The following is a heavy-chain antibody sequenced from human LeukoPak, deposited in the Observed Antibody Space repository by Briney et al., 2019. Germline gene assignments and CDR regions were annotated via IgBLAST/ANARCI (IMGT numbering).Heavy chain of an antibody. J-gene: IGHJ4*02. CDR3: ARVRKVSDIVVVPAAIPLGYFDY. CDR1: GGTFSSYA. V-gene: IGHV1-69*04. Sequence: ASVKVSCKASGGTFSSYAISWVRQAPGQGLEWMGRIIPILGIANYAQKFQGRVTITADKSTSTAYMELSSLRPEDTAVYYCARVRKVSDIVVVPAAIPLGYFDYWGQGTLVTVSS. CDR2: IIPILGIA. D-gene: IGHD2-2*01.